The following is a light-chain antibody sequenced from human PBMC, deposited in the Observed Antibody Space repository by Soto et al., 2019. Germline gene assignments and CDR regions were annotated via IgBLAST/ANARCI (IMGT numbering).Light chain of an antibody. V-gene: IGKV1-39*01. CDR2: DAS. Sequence: DIQMTQSPSSLSASVGDRVTITCRASQNISRYLNWYQKKPGKAPKLLVYDASSLQSGVPPRFSGSGSGTYFSLTISSLQPDDYATYYCQQSFASPPLTFGGGTKVEIK. J-gene: IGKJ4*01. CDR1: QNISRY. CDR3: QQSFASPPLT.